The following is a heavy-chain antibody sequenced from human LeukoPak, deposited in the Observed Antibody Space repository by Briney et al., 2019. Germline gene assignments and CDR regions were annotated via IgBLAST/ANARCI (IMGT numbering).Heavy chain of an antibody. CDR3: ARDSFSSGWKSFDY. CDR2: IYYSGST. J-gene: IGHJ4*02. D-gene: IGHD6-19*01. Sequence: SSETLSLTCTVSGGSISSYYWSWIRQPPGKGLEWIGYIYYSGSTNYNPSLKSRVTISVDTSKNQFSLKLSSVTAADTAVYYCARDSFSSGWKSFDYWGQGTLVTVSS. CDR1: GGSISSYY. V-gene: IGHV4-59*01.